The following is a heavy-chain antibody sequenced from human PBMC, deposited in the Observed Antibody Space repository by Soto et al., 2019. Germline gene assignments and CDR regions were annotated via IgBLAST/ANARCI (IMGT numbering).Heavy chain of an antibody. CDR2: IYYSGST. CDR3: ATARIVGATAPFDY. Sequence: SETLSLTCTVSGGSISSYYWSWIRQPPGKGLEWIGYIYYSGSTNYNPSLKSRFTISVDTSKNQFSLKLSSVTAADTAVYYCATARIVGATAPFDYWGQGTLVTVS. V-gene: IGHV4-59*01. CDR1: GGSISSYY. J-gene: IGHJ4*02. D-gene: IGHD1-26*01.